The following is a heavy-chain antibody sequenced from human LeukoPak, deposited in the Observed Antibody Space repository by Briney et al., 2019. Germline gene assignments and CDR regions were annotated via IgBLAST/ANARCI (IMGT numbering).Heavy chain of an antibody. V-gene: IGHV3-48*01. CDR1: GFTFSSYS. D-gene: IGHD2-15*01. J-gene: IGHJ4*02. CDR2: VTSSSRTI. Sequence: PGGSLRLSCAASGFTFSSYSMNWVRQAPGKGPEWIAYVTSSSRTIYYADSVKGRFTISRDNAKSSLYLQLDSLRAEDTAVYYCATDLIGGNAYDYWGQGALVTASS. CDR3: ATDLIGGNAYDY.